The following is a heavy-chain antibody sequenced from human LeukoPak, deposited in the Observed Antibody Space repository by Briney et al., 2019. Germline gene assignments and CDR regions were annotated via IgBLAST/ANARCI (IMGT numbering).Heavy chain of an antibody. CDR3: ARASSRLRYFDCFDY. D-gene: IGHD3-9*01. V-gene: IGHV1-69*13. CDR1: GGTFSSYA. CDR2: IIPIFGTA. J-gene: IGHJ4*02. Sequence: SVKVSCKASGGTFSSYAISWVRQAPGQGLKWMGGIIPIFGTANYAQKFQGRVTITADESTSTAYMELSSLRSEDTAVYYCARASSRLRYFDCFDYWGQGTLVTVSS.